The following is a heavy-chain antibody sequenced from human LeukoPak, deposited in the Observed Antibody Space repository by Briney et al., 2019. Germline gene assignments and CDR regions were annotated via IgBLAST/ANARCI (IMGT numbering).Heavy chain of an antibody. J-gene: IGHJ4*02. CDR2: LSPGGSTS. CDR1: GFTFSSHW. CDR3: TRSPSLGGNYWGFDY. V-gene: IGHV3-74*01. Sequence: GGSLRLSCAASGFTFSSHWMHWVRQGPGKGLVWVSRLSPGGSTSIYADSVKGRFTVSRDNAKNTLYLEMNTLRADDTAVYYCTRSPSLGGNYWGFDYWGQGTLVTVSS. D-gene: IGHD1-26*01.